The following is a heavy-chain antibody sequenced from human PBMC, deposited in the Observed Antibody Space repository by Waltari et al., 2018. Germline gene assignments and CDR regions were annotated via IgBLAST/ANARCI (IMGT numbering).Heavy chain of an antibody. CDR2: ISWDGSRT. CDR1: DDYA. V-gene: IGHV3-43D*03. D-gene: IGHD1-1*01. J-gene: IGHJ6*03. Sequence: DDYAIHWVRQAPGKGLEWVSLISWDGSRTYYADSVKGRFTISRDNSKNSIYLQMNSLTTEDTALYYCAKDLRPTPVTPRDYFYYMDVWGKGTTVTVSS. CDR3: AKDLRPTPVTPRDYFYYMDV.